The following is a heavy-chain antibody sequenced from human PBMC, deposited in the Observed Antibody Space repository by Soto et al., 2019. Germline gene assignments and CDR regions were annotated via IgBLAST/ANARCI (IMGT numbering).Heavy chain of an antibody. D-gene: IGHD2-2*01. Sequence: GGSLRLSCAASGFTFSSYGMHWVRQAPGKGLEWVAVIWYDGSNKYYADSVKGRFTISRDNSKNPLYLQMNSLRAEDTAVYYCAIDPLWVVPAATYYYYYGMDVWGQGTTVTVSS. J-gene: IGHJ6*02. CDR3: AIDPLWVVPAATYYYYYGMDV. V-gene: IGHV3-33*01. CDR1: GFTFSSYG. CDR2: IWYDGSNK.